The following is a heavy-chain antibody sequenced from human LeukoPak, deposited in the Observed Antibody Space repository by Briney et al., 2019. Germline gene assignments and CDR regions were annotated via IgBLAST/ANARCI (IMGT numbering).Heavy chain of an antibody. D-gene: IGHD3-10*01. CDR2: ISGSGGST. V-gene: IGHV3-23*01. J-gene: IGHJ5*02. CDR1: GFTFSSYA. CDR3: ARESGITMLRGAHTP. Sequence: GGSLRLSCAASGFTFSSYAMSWVRQAPGKGLEWVSAISGSGGSTYYADSVKGRFTISRDNSKNTLYLQMNSLRAEDTAVYYCARESGITMLRGAHTPWGQGILVTVSS.